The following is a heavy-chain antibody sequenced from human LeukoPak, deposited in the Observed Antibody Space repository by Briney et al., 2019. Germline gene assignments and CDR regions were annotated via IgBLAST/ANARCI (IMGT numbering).Heavy chain of an antibody. CDR3: AKDSVFSSGYSGYFDY. CDR1: GFTFSSYA. CDR2: ISGSGGST. J-gene: IGHJ4*02. D-gene: IGHD3-22*01. Sequence: PGGSLRLSCAASGFTFSSYAMSWVRQAPGKGLEWVSDISGSGGSTYYADSVKGRFTISRDNAKNPLYLQMNSLRAEDTAVYYCAKDSVFSSGYSGYFDYWGQGTLVTVSS. V-gene: IGHV3-23*01.